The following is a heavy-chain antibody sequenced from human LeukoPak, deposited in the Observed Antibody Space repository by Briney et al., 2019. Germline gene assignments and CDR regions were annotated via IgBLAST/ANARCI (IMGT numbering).Heavy chain of an antibody. CDR1: GYTFTGYY. D-gene: IGHD2-2*01. Sequence: ASVKVSCKASGYTFTGYYMHWVRQAPGQGLEWMGWINPNSGGTKYAQNFQGRVIMTTDTSISTAYMELSSLRSDDTAIYYCARSPYCTSTSCYGGLDYWGQGTLVTVSS. J-gene: IGHJ4*02. V-gene: IGHV1-2*02. CDR2: INPNSGGT. CDR3: ARSPYCTSTSCYGGLDY.